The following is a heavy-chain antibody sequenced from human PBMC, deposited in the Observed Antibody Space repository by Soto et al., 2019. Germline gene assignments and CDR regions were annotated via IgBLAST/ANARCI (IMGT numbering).Heavy chain of an antibody. CDR2: LKEDGGDE. CDR3: ARKACPDVLRALMARQRAKNWGGDPARGTGLYSLGMDV. V-gene: IGHV3-7*05. Sequence: GGSLRLSCVASGFSFSNAWMTSVRQDPGKXLEGVANLKEDGGDEYYVDSVKGRFTISMDNAKNSLFLQMTGLSVDDTAVYFCARKACPDVLRALMARQRAKNWGGDPARGTGLYSLGMDVWGQGTTVTVSS. CDR1: GFSFSNAW. D-gene: IGHD2-21*02. J-gene: IGHJ6*02.